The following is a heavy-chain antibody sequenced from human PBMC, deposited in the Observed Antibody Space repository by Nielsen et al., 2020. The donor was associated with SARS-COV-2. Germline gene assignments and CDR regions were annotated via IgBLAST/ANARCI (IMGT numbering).Heavy chain of an antibody. CDR1: GFTFSSYW. CDR3: AKKGGGGPDY. Sequence: GESLKISCAASGFTFSSYWMSWVRQAPGKGLEWVANIKQDGSEKYYVDSVKGRFTISRDNAKNSLYLQMNSLRAEDTALYYCAKKGGGGPDYWGQGTLVTVSS. CDR2: IKQDGSEK. J-gene: IGHJ4*02. D-gene: IGHD3-16*01. V-gene: IGHV3-7*03.